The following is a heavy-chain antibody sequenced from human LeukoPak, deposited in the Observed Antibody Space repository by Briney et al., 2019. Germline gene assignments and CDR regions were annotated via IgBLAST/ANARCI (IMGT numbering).Heavy chain of an antibody. V-gene: IGHV4-59*01. D-gene: IGHD2-15*01. CDR1: GGSISGFY. J-gene: IGHJ4*02. Sequence: SETLSLTCTVSGGSISGFYWSWIRQSPGKGLEWIGYIYYTGNTGYNPSLNGRVTISVDTSRNQLSMKLMSVTAADTAIYYCARDKVYCSGGGCYSLFDYWGQGTLATVSS. CDR2: IYYTGNT. CDR3: ARDKVYCSGGGCYSLFDY.